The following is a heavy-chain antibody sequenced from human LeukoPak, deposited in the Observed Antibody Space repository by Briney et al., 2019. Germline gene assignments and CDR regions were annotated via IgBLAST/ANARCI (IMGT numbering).Heavy chain of an antibody. CDR3: ARVNQRYFDWLSYFDY. CDR2: ISSSSSAI. J-gene: IGHJ4*02. D-gene: IGHD3-9*01. Sequence: PGGSLRLSCAASGFTFSSYSMKWVRQAPGKGLEWISYISSSSSAIKYADSVKGRFTISRDNSKNTLYLQMNSLRAEDTAVYYCARVNQRYFDWLSYFDYWGQGTLVTVSS. V-gene: IGHV3-48*01. CDR1: GFTFSSYS.